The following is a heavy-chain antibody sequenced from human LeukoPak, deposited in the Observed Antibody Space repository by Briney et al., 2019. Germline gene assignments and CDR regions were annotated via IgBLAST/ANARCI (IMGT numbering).Heavy chain of an antibody. CDR3: SRALEV. Sequence: LSGGSLRLSCEVSGFIFRTYRMDWVRQAPGRGLEWVANINQDGSEKYFVDSVKGRFTIFRDNAKNTLYLQMNSLRAEDTAVYYCSRALEVWGKGTTVAVSS. CDR1: GFIFRTYR. J-gene: IGHJ6*04. CDR2: INQDGSEK. V-gene: IGHV3-7*01.